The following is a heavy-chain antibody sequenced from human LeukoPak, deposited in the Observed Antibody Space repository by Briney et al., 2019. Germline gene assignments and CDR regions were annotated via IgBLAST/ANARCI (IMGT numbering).Heavy chain of an antibody. Sequence: ASVKASCKASGYTFTSYGISWVRQAPGQGLEWMGWISAYNGNTNYAQKLQGRVTMTTDTSTSTAYMELRSLRSDDTAVYYGXXXXXXXAXDYYXYYYMDVWGKGTTVTVSS. CDR3: XXXXXXXAXDYYXYYYMDV. CDR2: ISAYNGNT. CDR1: GYTFTSYG. D-gene: IGHD6-19*01. V-gene: IGHV1-18*01. J-gene: IGHJ6*03.